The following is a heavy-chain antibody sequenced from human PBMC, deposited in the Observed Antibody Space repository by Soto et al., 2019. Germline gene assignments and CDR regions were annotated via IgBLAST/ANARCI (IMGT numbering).Heavy chain of an antibody. V-gene: IGHV3-23*01. Sequence: GGSLRLSCAASGFTFNSNAMNWVRHAPGKGLEWVSVICGSGSSTYFADSVKGRFTISRDNSRNTVFLQMNSLRVEDTAVYYCAKGGYTICPTPYYNYGMDVWGEGTTVTVSS. J-gene: IGHJ6*04. CDR3: AKGGYTICPTPYYNYGMDV. D-gene: IGHD2-2*02. CDR2: ICGSGSST. CDR1: GFTFNSNA.